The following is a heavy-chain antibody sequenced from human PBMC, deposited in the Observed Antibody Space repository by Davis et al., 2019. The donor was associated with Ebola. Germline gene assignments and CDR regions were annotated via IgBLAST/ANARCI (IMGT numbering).Heavy chain of an antibody. J-gene: IGHJ4*02. CDR1: GFTFNSYS. CDR3: AKKVPGIRPFDY. D-gene: IGHD6-19*01. Sequence: GESLKISCAASGFTFNSYSLHWVRKAPGKGLEWVAAIFTDGRTKFYAGSVKGRFTISRDNSKNTVCLQMNSLRAEDTAIYYCAKKVPGIRPFDYWGQGTLVSVSS. V-gene: IGHV3-30-3*02. CDR2: IFTDGRTK.